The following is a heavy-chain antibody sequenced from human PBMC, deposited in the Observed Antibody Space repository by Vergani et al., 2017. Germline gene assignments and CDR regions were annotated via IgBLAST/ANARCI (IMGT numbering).Heavy chain of an antibody. CDR1: GFTFSSYA. Sequence: EVQLVESGGGLVQPGGSLRLSCEASGFTFSSYAMSWVRQAPGKGLEWVSAISGSGSSTYYGDSVKGRFTISRDNSKNTLYLQMNSLRAEDTAVYYFAKFGSSGLAAQIRDYYYYYMDVWGKGTTVTVSS. D-gene: IGHD6-13*01. J-gene: IGHJ6*03. CDR2: ISGSGSST. V-gene: IGHV3-23*04. CDR3: AKFGSSGLAAQIRDYYYYYMDV.